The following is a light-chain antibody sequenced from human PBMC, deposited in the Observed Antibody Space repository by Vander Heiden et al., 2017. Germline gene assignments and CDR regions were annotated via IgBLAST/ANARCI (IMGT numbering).Light chain of an antibody. Sequence: TSPQIVINSRSGSSSKNGSNTVNWYQQLPGTAPKLLIYSNKQRHSGEPVRCSGSKSGTSASVAISGLQIEDEDDYYCAAWEDSRNGWVFGGGTKLTVL. V-gene: IGLV1-44*01. CDR3: AAWEDSRNGWV. CDR1: SSKNGSNT. J-gene: IGLJ3*02. CDR2: SNK.